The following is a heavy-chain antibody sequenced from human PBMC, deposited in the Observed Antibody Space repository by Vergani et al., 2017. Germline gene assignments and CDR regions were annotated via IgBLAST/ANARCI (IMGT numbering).Heavy chain of an antibody. Sequence: EEHLVESGGGLVKPGGSLRLSCVASGVTFGSYSVNWVRQAPGRGLEWVSSISSSGNYVYYAASVKGRFSISRDNAKNLLSLQMNSLRADDTAVYYCARDQGSGTNRHHYGLDVWVQGTTVTVSS. CDR1: GVTFGSYS. V-gene: IGHV3-21*06. CDR2: ISSSGNYV. J-gene: IGHJ6*02. CDR3: ARDQGSGTNRHHYGLDV. D-gene: IGHD3-10*01.